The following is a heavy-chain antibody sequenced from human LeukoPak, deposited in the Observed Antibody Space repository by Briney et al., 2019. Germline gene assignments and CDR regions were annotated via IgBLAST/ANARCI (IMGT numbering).Heavy chain of an antibody. CDR3: ANAVCTTSSCSGFYGMDV. J-gene: IGHJ6*02. V-gene: IGHV3-23*01. CDR2: IGGRGGST. D-gene: IGHD6-13*01. Sequence: PGGSLRLSCAASGFTFSTYAMSWVRQAPGKGLEWVSSIGGRGGSTYYADSVKGRFTISRDNSKNTLYLQMNSLRPEDTAMYYCANAVCTTSSCSGFYGMDVWGQGTTVAVSS. CDR1: GFTFSTYA.